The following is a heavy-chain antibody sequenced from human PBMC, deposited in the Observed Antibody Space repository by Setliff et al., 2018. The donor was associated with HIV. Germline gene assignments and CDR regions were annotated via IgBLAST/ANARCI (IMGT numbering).Heavy chain of an antibody. CDR3: ARGNSLAGYSSGWPPRRSLRDWFDP. D-gene: IGHD6-19*01. V-gene: IGHV4-39*07. J-gene: IGHJ5*02. CDR2: IYHSGST. CDR1: GGSISSGTYY. Sequence: PSETLSLTCTVSGGSISSGTYYWGWIRQPPGKGLEWIGSIYHSGSTYYNPSLKSRVTISVDTSKNQFSLKLSSVTAADTAVYYCARGNSLAGYSSGWPPRRSLRDWFDPWGQGTLVTVSS.